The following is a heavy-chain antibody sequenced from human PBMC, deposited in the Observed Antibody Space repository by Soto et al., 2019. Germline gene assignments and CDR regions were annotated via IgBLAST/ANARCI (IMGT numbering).Heavy chain of an antibody. J-gene: IGHJ5*02. CDR1: GFIFTGYY. CDR2: INGHSGVT. V-gene: IGHV1-2*02. CDR3: VREESYYDRRGFDT. Sequence: QVQLVQSGPEVTKPGASVQVSCKATGFIFTGYYIHWVRQAPGQLLEWMGWINGHSGVTSYSQTFQGRVTMTRDTPTTTAYRELSSLTSDDTALYYCVREESYYDRRGFDTWGQGTLVTVSS. D-gene: IGHD3-22*01.